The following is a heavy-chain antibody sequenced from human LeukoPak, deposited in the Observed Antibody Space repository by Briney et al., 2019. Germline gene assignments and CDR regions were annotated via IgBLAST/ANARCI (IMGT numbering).Heavy chain of an antibody. CDR3: AREGDYGAGWFDP. V-gene: IGHV3-66*01. J-gene: IGHJ5*02. Sequence: GGPLRLSCAASGFTVSSNYMSWVRQAPGKGLEWVSVIYSGGSTYYADSVKGRFTISRDNSKNTLYLQMNSLRAEDTAVYYCAREGDYGAGWFDPWGQGTLVTVSS. CDR2: IYSGGST. D-gene: IGHD4-17*01. CDR1: GFTVSSNY.